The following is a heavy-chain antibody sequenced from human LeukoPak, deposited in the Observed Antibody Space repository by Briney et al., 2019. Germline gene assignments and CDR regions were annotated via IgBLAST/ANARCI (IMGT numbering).Heavy chain of an antibody. CDR3: ARDDRSGWYSLD. Sequence: PGGSLRLSCAASGFTFSSYAMSWVRQAPGKGLEWVSAISGSGGSTYYADSVKGRFTISRDNAKNSVYLQMNSLRAEDTAIYYCARDDRSGWYSLDWGQGTLVTVSS. D-gene: IGHD6-19*01. V-gene: IGHV3-23*01. CDR1: GFTFSSYA. J-gene: IGHJ4*02. CDR2: ISGSGGST.